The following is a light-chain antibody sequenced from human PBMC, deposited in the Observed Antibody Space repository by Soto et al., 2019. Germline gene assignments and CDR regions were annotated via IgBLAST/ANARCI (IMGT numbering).Light chain of an antibody. CDR3: QQHYSTPLT. CDR2: WAS. J-gene: IGKJ4*01. Sequence: DIVMTQSLDSLAVSLGEGATINCKSSQSVLYSSTNKNYLAWYQQKPGQPPKLLIYWASTRESGVPDRFSGSGSGTDFTLTISSLQAEDVAIYFCQQHYSTPLTFGGGTKVDIK. V-gene: IGKV4-1*01. CDR1: QSVLYSSTNKNY.